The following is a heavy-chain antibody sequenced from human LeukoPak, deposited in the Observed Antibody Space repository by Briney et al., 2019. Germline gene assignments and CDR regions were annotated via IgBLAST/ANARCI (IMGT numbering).Heavy chain of an antibody. J-gene: IGHJ4*02. Sequence: GSLRLSCAASGFTVISYEMNWVRQAPGKGLEWVSYISSSGNSIFCADSVKGRLTISRDNAKNSLYLQMNSLRAEDTAVYYRARALPSSYYYFDYWGQGTLVTVSS. V-gene: IGHV3-48*03. CDR2: ISSSGNSI. CDR3: ARALPSSYYYFDY. CDR1: GFTVISYE. D-gene: IGHD6-13*01.